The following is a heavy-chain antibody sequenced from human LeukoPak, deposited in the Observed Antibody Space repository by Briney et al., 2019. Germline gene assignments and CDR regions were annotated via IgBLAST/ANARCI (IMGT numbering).Heavy chain of an antibody. Sequence: ASVKVSCKASGYTFTSYYMHWVRQAPGQGLEWMGIINPSGGSTSYAQKFQGRVTMTRNTSISTAYMELSSLRSEDTAVYYCARVPPDGETDYWGQGTLVTVSS. J-gene: IGHJ4*02. CDR1: GYTFTSYY. D-gene: IGHD5-24*01. CDR3: ARVPPDGETDY. CDR2: INPSGGST. V-gene: IGHV1-46*01.